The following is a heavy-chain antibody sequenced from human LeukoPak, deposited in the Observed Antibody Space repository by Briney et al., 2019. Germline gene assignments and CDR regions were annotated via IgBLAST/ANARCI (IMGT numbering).Heavy chain of an antibody. CDR1: GFTFSSYA. CDR3: ARDGVRYYDFWSGSSFYYFDY. J-gene: IGHJ4*02. CDR2: ISGSGGST. Sequence: GGSLRLSCAASGFTFSSYAMSWVRQAPGKGLEWVSAISGSGGSTYYADSVKGRFTISRDNAKNSLYLQMNSLRAEDTAVYYCARDGVRYYDFWSGSSFYYFDYWGQGTLVTVSS. D-gene: IGHD3-3*01. V-gene: IGHV3-23*01.